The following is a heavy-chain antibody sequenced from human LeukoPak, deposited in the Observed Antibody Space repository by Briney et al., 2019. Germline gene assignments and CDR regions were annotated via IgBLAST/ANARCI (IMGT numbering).Heavy chain of an antibody. CDR1: GFTLADYG. Sequence: GRYLRLSGVASGFTLADYGMSWVRPVPRKGLEWVSGIVRNGGGTGYGDSVKGRFTISRDNAENSLYLQINSLRADDTALYYCVRGFRGGPFDYWGQGTLVTVSS. CDR2: IVRNGGGT. D-gene: IGHD3-10*01. CDR3: VRGFRGGPFDY. V-gene: IGHV3-20*04. J-gene: IGHJ4*02.